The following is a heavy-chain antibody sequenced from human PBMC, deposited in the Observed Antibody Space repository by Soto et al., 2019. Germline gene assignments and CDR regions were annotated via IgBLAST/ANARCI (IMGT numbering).Heavy chain of an antibody. V-gene: IGHV3-23*01. D-gene: IGHD6-13*01. CDR2: ISGSGGST. Sequence: GGSLRLSCAASGFTFSSYAMSWVRQAPGKGLEWVSAISGSGGSTYYADSVKGRFTISRDNSKDTLYLQMNSLRAEDAAVDYCAKCHGAIGRRAAAGSSLDYWGQGTLVTVSS. J-gene: IGHJ4*02. CDR3: AKCHGAIGRRAAAGSSLDY. CDR1: GFTFSSYA.